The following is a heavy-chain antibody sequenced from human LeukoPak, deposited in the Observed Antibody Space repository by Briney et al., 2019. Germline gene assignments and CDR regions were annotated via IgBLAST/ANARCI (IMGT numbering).Heavy chain of an antibody. V-gene: IGHV4-34*01. Sequence: SETLSLTCAVYGGSFSGYYWSWIRQPPGKGLEWIGEINHSGSTNYNPSLKSRVTISLDTSKNHFSLKLSSVTAADTAVYYCGGSTVTAFDYWGQGTLVTVSS. J-gene: IGHJ4*02. CDR3: GGSTVTAFDY. D-gene: IGHD4-17*01. CDR2: INHSGST. CDR1: GGSFSGYY.